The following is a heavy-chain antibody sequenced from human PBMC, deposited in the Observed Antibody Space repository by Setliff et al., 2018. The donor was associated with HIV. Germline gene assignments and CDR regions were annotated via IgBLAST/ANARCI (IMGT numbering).Heavy chain of an antibody. CDR3: AHRGTGGYSFDY. J-gene: IGHJ4*02. Sequence: PTQTLTLTCTFSGFSLTSGMRVSWIRQPPGKALEWLARIYWDDDKRYSPSLKSRLTITKDTAKNLVVLTMTNMDPVDTATYYCAHRGTGGYSFDYWGQGTLVTVSS. CDR1: GFSLTSGMR. V-gene: IGHV2-5*08. CDR2: IYWDDDK. D-gene: IGHD7-27*01.